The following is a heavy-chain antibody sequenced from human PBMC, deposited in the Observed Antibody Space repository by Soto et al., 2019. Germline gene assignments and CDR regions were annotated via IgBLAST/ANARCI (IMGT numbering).Heavy chain of an antibody. D-gene: IGHD3-22*01. J-gene: IGHJ4*02. V-gene: IGHV4-30-4*01. Sequence: QVQLQESGPGLVKPSQTLSLTCTVSGGSISSGDYYWSWIRQPPGKGLEWIGYIYYSGSTYYNPSLKCRVTISVDTSKNQFSLKLSSVTAADTAVYYCARVGDMYYYDSSGYSFFDYWGQGTLVTVSS. CDR3: ARVGDMYYYDSSGYSFFDY. CDR1: GGSISSGDYY. CDR2: IYYSGST.